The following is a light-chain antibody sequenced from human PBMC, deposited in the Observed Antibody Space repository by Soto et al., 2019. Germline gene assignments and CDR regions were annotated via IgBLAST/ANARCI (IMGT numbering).Light chain of an antibody. J-gene: IGKJ4*01. CDR3: QQRGVWPLT. V-gene: IGKV3-11*01. CDR1: QSVGTS. CDR2: ESS. Sequence: EIVMTQSPATLSGSRGERTTLSCRASQSVGTSLAWYQQKSGQAPRLLFYESSNRATYIPARFSASGSGTDFTLTISGLEPEDFAVYYCQQRGVWPLTFGGGTKVDIK.